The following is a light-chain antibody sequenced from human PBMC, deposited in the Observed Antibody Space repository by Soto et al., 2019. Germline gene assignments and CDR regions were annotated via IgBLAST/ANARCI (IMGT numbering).Light chain of an antibody. V-gene: IGKV1-39*01. CDR2: AAS. CDR3: QQYHNWPPIT. Sequence: DIQMTQSPSSLSAYVGDRVTITCRASQRISAYLNWYQHKPGKAPELLIYAASTLQSGVPPRFSGSGSGTEFTLTISNLQSEDFAVYFCQQYHNWPPITFGQGTRLEI. J-gene: IGKJ5*01. CDR1: QRISAY.